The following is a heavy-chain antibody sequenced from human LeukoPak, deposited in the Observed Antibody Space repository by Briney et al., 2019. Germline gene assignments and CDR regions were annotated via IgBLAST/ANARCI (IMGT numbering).Heavy chain of an antibody. CDR2: ISPSGGST. CDR1: GYPFTSNN. Sequence: ASVKVSCKAFGYPFTSNNMHLVRPAPGQGPEWMGVISPSGGSTTYAQKFQGRVTLTRDMSTSTDYLELSSLRSEDTAVYYCARDNSVRDEAWWFNPWGQGTLVTVSS. D-gene: IGHD5-24*01. V-gene: IGHV1-46*01. J-gene: IGHJ5*02. CDR3: ARDNSVRDEAWWFNP.